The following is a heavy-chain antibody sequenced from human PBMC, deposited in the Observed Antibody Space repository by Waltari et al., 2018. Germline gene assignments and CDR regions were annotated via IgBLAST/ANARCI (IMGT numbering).Heavy chain of an antibody. Sequence: QVQLQESGPGVVKPSQTLCHTCTVSGGSISSGRYYCSWNRLPAGKGLGWIGRNYTSGSTNYNPSPKSRVTISVDTSKNQFSLKLSAVTAAYTAVYYCATAYVLDAFDIWGQGTMVTVSS. CDR1: GGSISSGRYY. J-gene: IGHJ3*02. D-gene: IGHD3-16*01. CDR3: ATAYVLDAFDI. V-gene: IGHV4-61*02. CDR2: NYTSGST.